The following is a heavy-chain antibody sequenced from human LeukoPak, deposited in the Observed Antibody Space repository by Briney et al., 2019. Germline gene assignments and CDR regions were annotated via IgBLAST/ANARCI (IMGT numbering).Heavy chain of an antibody. CDR1: GYSISSGYY. CDR2: IYYSGST. CDR3: ARIVVTAILTQHFDY. D-gene: IGHD2-21*02. J-gene: IGHJ4*02. Sequence: SETLSLTCTVSGYSISSGYYWGWIRQPPGKGLEWIGSIYYSGSTYYNPSLKSRVTISVDTSKNQFSLKLSSVTAADTAVYYCARIVVTAILTQHFDYWGQGTLVTVSS. V-gene: IGHV4-38-2*02.